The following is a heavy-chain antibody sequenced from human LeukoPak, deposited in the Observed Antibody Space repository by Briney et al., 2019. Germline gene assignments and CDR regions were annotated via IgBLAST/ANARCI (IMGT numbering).Heavy chain of an antibody. D-gene: IGHD3-10*01. Sequence: SGGSLRLSCAASGFTFSSYSMNWVRQAPGKGLEWVSSISSSSSYIYYAGSVKGRFTISRDNAKNSLYLQMNSLRAEDTAVFYCARDRGDYWGQGTLVTVSS. V-gene: IGHV3-21*01. CDR3: ARDRGDY. CDR1: GFTFSSYS. CDR2: ISSSSSYI. J-gene: IGHJ4*02.